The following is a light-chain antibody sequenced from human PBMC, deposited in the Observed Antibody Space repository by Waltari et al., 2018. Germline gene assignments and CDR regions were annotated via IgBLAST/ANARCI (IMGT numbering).Light chain of an antibody. CDR1: QKVFYNSNDKNY. CDR2: WAS. Sequence: SPDSLAVSLGERATINCKSSQKVFYNSNDKNYLVWYQQKSGQPPKLLIYWASTRESGVPDRFSGSGSGTEFTLTISNLQAEDVAVYYCQQSFTTPPTFGQGTKLEIK. CDR3: QQSFTTPPT. V-gene: IGKV4-1*01. J-gene: IGKJ2*01.